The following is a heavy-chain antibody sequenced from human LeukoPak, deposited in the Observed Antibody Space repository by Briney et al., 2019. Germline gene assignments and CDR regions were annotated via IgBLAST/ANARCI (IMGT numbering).Heavy chain of an antibody. CDR2: IFGSGVSI. J-gene: IGHJ4*02. V-gene: IGHV3-23*01. Sequence: GRSRRLSCVATGFTLEKYVMNWVRHAARKGLEWLASIFGSGVSISYADSVKGRFTISRDNINNTQYLQMNSLRVEDTAMYFCAKDLGWELPAEAYWGQGILVTVSS. CDR1: GFTLEKYV. CDR3: AKDLGWELPAEAY. D-gene: IGHD1-26*01.